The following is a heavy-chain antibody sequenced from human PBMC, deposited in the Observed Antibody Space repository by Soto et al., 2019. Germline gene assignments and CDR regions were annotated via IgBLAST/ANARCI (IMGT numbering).Heavy chain of an antibody. CDR1: GFTFSSYA. J-gene: IGHJ5*02. V-gene: IGHV3-30-3*01. CDR2: IAYDGSNK. Sequence: QVQLVESGGGVVQPGRSLRLSCAASGFTFSSYAMHWVRQAPGKGLEWVAVIAYDGSNKYYADSLKGRFTISRDNSKNTLYLQMNSLRAEDTAVYYCAREDYDSHNWFDPWGQGTLVTVSS. CDR3: AREDYDSHNWFDP. D-gene: IGHD3-22*01.